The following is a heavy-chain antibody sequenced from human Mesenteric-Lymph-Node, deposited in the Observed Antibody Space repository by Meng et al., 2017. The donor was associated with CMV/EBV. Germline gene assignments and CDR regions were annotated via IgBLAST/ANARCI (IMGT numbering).Heavy chain of an antibody. CDR1: GYTFTSYA. D-gene: IGHD3-9*01. J-gene: IGHJ4*02. V-gene: IGHV1-3*01. Sequence: SGYTFTSYAMHWGRQAPGQRLEWMGWINAGNGNTKYSQKFQGRVTITRDTSASTAYMELSSLRSEDTAVYYCARARANYDILTGYGYWGQGTLVTVSS. CDR3: ARARANYDILTGYGY. CDR2: INAGNGNT.